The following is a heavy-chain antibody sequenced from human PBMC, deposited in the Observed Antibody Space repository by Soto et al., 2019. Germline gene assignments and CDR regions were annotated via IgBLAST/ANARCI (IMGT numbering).Heavy chain of an antibody. V-gene: IGHV3-73*02. J-gene: IGHJ4*02. CDR1: GFIFSGSA. CDR3: VRRWLVGSPLDH. CDR2: IGRKVKNYAT. Sequence: EVHLVQSGGGLVQPGGSLKLSCAASGFIFSGSAMHWVRQASGKGLEWVGRIGRKVKNYATEYGASVEGRFTISRDDSKSTTFLLMNSLKSEDTAVYFCVRRWLVGSPLDHWGQGTLVIVSS. D-gene: IGHD6-19*01.